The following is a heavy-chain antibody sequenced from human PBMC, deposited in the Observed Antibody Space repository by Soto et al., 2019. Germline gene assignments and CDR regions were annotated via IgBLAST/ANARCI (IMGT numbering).Heavy chain of an antibody. CDR1: GFTFSSFT. CDR3: ARGRTYCTNGLCYSSDY. D-gene: IGHD2-8*01. Sequence: GGSLRLSCAASGFTFSSFTLNWVRQAPGKELEWVSSIDSSSTYIYYAASLKGRFTISRDNAKNSLYLQMNSLRAEDTAIYYCARGRTYCTNGLCYSSDYWGQGTLVTVSS. CDR2: IDSSSTYI. J-gene: IGHJ4*02. V-gene: IGHV3-21*01.